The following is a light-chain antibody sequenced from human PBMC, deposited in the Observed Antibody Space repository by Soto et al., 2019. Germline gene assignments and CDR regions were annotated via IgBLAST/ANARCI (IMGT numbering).Light chain of an antibody. V-gene: IGKV3-11*01. CDR2: DTS. CDR1: QSISPY. Sequence: EIVLTQSPATLSLSPGERATLSCRASQSISPYLAWYQQKPGQAPRLLIYDTSKRATGVPARFSGSGSGTXXXXXXXXLXPEDFAVYYCQQRSTWPTFGGGTKVEIK. J-gene: IGKJ4*01. CDR3: QQRSTWPT.